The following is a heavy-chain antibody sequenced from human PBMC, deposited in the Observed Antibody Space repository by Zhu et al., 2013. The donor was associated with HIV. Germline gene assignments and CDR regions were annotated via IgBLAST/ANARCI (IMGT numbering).Heavy chain of an antibody. V-gene: IGHV3-23*01. Sequence: EVQLLESGGGLVQPGGSLRLSCVASGFTFRSYAMRWVRQAPGRGLEWVSSISGSGGSTYYADSVNGRFTISRDNSNNTMYLQMNSLRAEDTAVYYCANTILGMPKSVFSQDIPWGHGTMVTVSS. D-gene: IGHD3-3*01. CDR3: ANTILGMPKSVFSQDIP. CDR1: GFTFRSYA. J-gene: IGHJ3*01. CDR2: ISGSGGST.